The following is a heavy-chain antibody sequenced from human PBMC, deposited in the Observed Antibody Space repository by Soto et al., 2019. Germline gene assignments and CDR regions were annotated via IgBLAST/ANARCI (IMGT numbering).Heavy chain of an antibody. CDR1: RFTFTSYA. CDR3: AKDVEGGSLFRGAFDY. J-gene: IGHJ4*02. Sequence: EVELLESGGGLVQPGGSLRLSCVASRFTFTSYAMSGVRQAPGKGLEWVAAISASGGATIHADSVKGRLTISRDNSKNTLYLQMNSLRAEDTAVYYCAKDVEGGSLFRGAFDYWGQGTQVTVSS. V-gene: IGHV3-23*01. CDR2: ISASGGAT. D-gene: IGHD1-26*01.